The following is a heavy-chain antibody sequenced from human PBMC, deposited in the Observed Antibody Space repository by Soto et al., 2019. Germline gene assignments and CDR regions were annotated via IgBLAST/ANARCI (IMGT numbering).Heavy chain of an antibody. V-gene: IGHV1-69*13. Sequence: SVKVSCKASGGTFSSYAISWVRQAPGQGLEWMGGIIPIFGTANYAQKFQGRVTITADESTSTAYMELSSLRSEDTAVYYCARDGIPNYYDSSGPQNWFDPWGQGTLVTVSS. J-gene: IGHJ5*02. CDR1: GGTFSSYA. D-gene: IGHD3-22*01. CDR3: ARDGIPNYYDSSGPQNWFDP. CDR2: IIPIFGTA.